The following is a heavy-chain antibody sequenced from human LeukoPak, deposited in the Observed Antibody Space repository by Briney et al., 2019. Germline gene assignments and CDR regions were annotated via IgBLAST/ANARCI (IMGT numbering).Heavy chain of an antibody. D-gene: IGHD3-10*01. CDR1: GFTFSDYY. CDR3: ARPGDGSGSYYDDY. CDR2: ISSSSYT. Sequence: SGGSLRLSCAASGFTFSDYYMSWIRQAPGKGLEWVSYISSSSYTNYADSVKGRFTISRDNAKNSLYLQMNSLRAEDTAVYYCARPGDGSGSYYDDYWGQGTLVTVSS. J-gene: IGHJ4*02. V-gene: IGHV3-11*03.